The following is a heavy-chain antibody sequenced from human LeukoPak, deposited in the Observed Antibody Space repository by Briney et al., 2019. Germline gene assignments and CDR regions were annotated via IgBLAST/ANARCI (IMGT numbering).Heavy chain of an antibody. J-gene: IGHJ4*02. CDR2: LNPNSGDT. CDR3: ARGRNIEMTTMSGGSDY. Sequence: ASVTVSCQASGYTFPDYYMHWVRQPPGQGLEWMGWLNPNSGDTNYAQKFRGRVSMTRDSSISTAYMDLSDLRSDDTAVYSCARGRNIEMTTMSGGSDYWGQGTLVTVSS. D-gene: IGHD5-24*01. CDR1: GYTFPDYY. V-gene: IGHV1-2*02.